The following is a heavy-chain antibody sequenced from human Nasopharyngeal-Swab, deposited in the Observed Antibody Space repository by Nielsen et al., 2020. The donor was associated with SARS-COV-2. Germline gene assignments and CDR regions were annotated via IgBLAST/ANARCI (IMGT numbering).Heavy chain of an antibody. D-gene: IGHD3-10*01. CDR2: IYYSGST. CDR3: ARGYYYGSGMSPSYYFDY. V-gene: IGHV4-31*02. J-gene: IGHJ4*02. Sequence: WIRQPPGKGLEWIGYIYYSGSTYYNPSLKSRVTISVDTSKNQFSLKLSSVTAADTAVYYCARGYYYGSGMSPSYYFDYWGQGTLVTVSS.